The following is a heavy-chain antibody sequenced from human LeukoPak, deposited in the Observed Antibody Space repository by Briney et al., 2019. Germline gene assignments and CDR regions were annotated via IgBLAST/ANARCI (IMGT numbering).Heavy chain of an antibody. Sequence: GESLKISCKGSGYSFTNYWIGWVRQMPGKGLGWMGIIYPGDSDTRYSPSFQGQVTISADKSISTAYLQWSSLKASDTAMFYCTRGDYGSGTYYNVAFDYWGQGTLVTVSS. CDR3: TRGDYGSGTYYNVAFDY. CDR2: IYPGDSDT. V-gene: IGHV5-51*01. CDR1: GYSFTNYW. D-gene: IGHD3-10*01. J-gene: IGHJ4*02.